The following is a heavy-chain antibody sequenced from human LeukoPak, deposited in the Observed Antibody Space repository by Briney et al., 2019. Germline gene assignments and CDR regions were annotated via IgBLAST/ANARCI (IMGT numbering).Heavy chain of an antibody. V-gene: IGHV4-34*01. J-gene: IGHJ5*02. Sequence: SETLSLTCAVYGGSFSGYYWSWIRQPPGKGLEWIGEINHSGSTNYNPSLKSRVTISVDTSKNQFSLKLSSVTAADTAVYYCARRLAVVVVAATWWSTYKHSNSFDPWGQGTLVTVSS. CDR1: GGSFSGYY. CDR3: ARRLAVVVVAATWWSTYKHSNSFDP. CDR2: INHSGST. D-gene: IGHD2-15*01.